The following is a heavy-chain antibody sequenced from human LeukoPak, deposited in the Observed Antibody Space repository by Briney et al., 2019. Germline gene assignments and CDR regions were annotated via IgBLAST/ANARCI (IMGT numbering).Heavy chain of an antibody. Sequence: SETLSLTCTVPSGSISSYYWSWIRQPPGKGLEWIGYIYYSGSTNYNPSLKSRVTISVDTSKNQFSLKLSSVTAADTAVYYCARVYGSGSYLPYYYYYYMDVWGKGTTVTISS. CDR1: SGSISSYY. CDR3: ARVYGSGSYLPYYYYYYMDV. CDR2: IYYSGST. J-gene: IGHJ6*03. D-gene: IGHD3-10*01. V-gene: IGHV4-59*01.